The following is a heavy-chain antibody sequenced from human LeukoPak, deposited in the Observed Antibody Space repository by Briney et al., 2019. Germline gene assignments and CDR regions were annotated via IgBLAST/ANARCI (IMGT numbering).Heavy chain of an antibody. D-gene: IGHD6-13*01. CDR1: GGSVSDYY. J-gene: IGHJ6*03. CDR3: ARAALGGSSHTLYYMDV. V-gene: IGHV4-59*08. Sequence: SETLSLTCTISGGSVSDYYWSWIRQSPGKGLEWIGYIYHTGSTSYSPSLKSRVTISVDTSKNQFSLKLSSVTAADTAVYHCARAALGGSSHTLYYMDVWGKGTSVTVSS. CDR2: IYHTGST.